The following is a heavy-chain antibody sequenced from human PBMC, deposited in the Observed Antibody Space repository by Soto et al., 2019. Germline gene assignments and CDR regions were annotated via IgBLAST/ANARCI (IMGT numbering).Heavy chain of an antibody. Sequence: EVQLVESGGGLVQPGRSLRLSCAASGFTFDDYAMHWVRQAPGKGLEWVSGISWNSGSIGYADSVKGRFTISRDNAKNSLYLQMNSLRAEDTALYYCAKDLARVRIAAAGNYYYGMDVWGRGTTVTGSS. CDR1: GFTFDDYA. CDR2: ISWNSGSI. D-gene: IGHD6-13*01. J-gene: IGHJ6*02. V-gene: IGHV3-9*01. CDR3: AKDLARVRIAAAGNYYYGMDV.